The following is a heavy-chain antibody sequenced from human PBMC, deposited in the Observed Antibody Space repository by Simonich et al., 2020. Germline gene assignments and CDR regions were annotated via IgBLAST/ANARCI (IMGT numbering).Heavy chain of an antibody. D-gene: IGHD6-6*01. J-gene: IGHJ4*02. CDR2: IYTSGST. Sequence: QVQLQESGPGLVKPSETLSLTCTVSGGSISSYYWSWIRQPAGKGLEWIGRIYTSGSTNFNPSLKSRVTISVDKSKNQFSLKLSSVTAADTAVYYCARGAYSSSSGDYWGQGTLVTVSS. CDR1: GGSISSYY. V-gene: IGHV4-4*07. CDR3: ARGAYSSSSGDY.